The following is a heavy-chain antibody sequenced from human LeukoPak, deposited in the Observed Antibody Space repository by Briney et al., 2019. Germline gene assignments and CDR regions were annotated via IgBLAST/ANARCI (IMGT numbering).Heavy chain of an antibody. V-gene: IGHV4-31*03. D-gene: IGHD3-22*01. CDR3: ARAYYDPSGYSDAFDI. J-gene: IGHJ3*02. CDR2: IYYSGST. Sequence: SETLSLTCTVSGGSISSGGYYWSWIRQHAGKGLESIGYIYYSGSTYYNPSIKSRVTISVDTSKNQFSLKLSSVTAADTAVYYCARAYYDPSGYSDAFDIWGQGTMVTVSS. CDR1: GGSISSGGYY.